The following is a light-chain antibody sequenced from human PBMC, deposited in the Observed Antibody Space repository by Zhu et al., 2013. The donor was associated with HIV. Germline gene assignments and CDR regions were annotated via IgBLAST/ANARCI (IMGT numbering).Light chain of an antibody. V-gene: IGKV3-11*01. J-gene: IGKJ2*01. CDR1: QSVNSD. CDR2: AAS. Sequence: DIVLTQSPGTLSVSPGDRVTLSCRASQSVNSDFLAWYQQKTGQPPRLLIYAASSRAAGIPARFSGSGSGTDFTLTISSLEPEDFTVYYCQQRSKWPPFTFGQGTKLEIK. CDR3: QQRSKWPPFT.